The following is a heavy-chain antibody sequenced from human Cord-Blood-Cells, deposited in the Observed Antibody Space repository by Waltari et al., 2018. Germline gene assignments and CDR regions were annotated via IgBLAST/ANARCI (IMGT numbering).Heavy chain of an antibody. V-gene: IGHV4-34*01. J-gene: IGHJ4*02. CDR2: INHSGRP. CDR1: GGSFSGYY. CDR3: ARHDPLGYCSGGSCHYFDY. Sequence: QVQLQQWGAGLLKPSETLSLTCAVYGGSFSGYYWSWIRQPPGKGLEWIGEINHSGRPNYNPALKSRVTISVDTSKNQFSLKLSSVTAADTAVYYCARHDPLGYCSGGSCHYFDYWGQGTLVTVSS. D-gene: IGHD2-15*01.